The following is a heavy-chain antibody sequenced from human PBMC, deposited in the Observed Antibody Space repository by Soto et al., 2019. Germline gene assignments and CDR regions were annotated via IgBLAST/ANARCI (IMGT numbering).Heavy chain of an antibody. CDR3: ARGCEGWCGAFDS. Sequence: PSETLSLTCAVSGGSISSGGYSWSWIRQPPGKGLEWIGYIYHSGSTYYNPSLKSRVTISVDRSKNQFSLKLSSVTAADTAVYYCARGCEGWCGAFDSWGQGTRVTVAS. V-gene: IGHV4-30-2*01. J-gene: IGHJ3*02. CDR1: GGSISSGGYS. CDR2: IYHSGST. D-gene: IGHD6-19*01.